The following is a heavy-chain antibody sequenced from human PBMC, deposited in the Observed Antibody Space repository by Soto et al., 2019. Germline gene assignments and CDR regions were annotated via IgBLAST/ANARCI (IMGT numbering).Heavy chain of an antibody. CDR2: ITDSGGDA. CDR1: GFSVSSNY. CDR3: ARGSTDSYPGSRIFDF. J-gene: IGHJ4*02. D-gene: IGHD3-10*01. V-gene: IGHV3-53*01. Sequence: GGSLRLSCAASGFSVSSNYMNWVRQAPGKGLKWVSTITDSGGDAKYADSVRGRFTISRDNSKNTLYLQMSSLRAEDSAVYYCARGSTDSYPGSRIFDFWGRGTLVTVSS.